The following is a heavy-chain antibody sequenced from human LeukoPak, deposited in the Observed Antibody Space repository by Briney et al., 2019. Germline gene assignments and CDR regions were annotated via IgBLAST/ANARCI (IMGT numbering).Heavy chain of an antibody. Sequence: ASVKVSCKASGYTFTSYGISWVRQAPGQGLEWMGWISAYNGNTNYAQKLQGRVTMTTDTSTSTAYMELRSLRSDDTAVYYCARSTRSSTWIQLWLGAFDIWGQGTMVTVSS. J-gene: IGHJ3*02. CDR1: GYTFTSYG. V-gene: IGHV1-18*01. CDR2: ISAYNGNT. D-gene: IGHD5-18*01. CDR3: ARSTRSSTWIQLWLGAFDI.